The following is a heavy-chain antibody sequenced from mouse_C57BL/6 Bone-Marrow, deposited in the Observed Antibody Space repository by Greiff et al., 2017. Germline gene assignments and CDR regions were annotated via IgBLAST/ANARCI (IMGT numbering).Heavy chain of an antibody. V-gene: IGHV1-69*01. CDR3: ARESNWDYCDY. Sequence: VQLQQPGAELVMPGASVKLSCKASGYTFTSYWMHWVKQRPGQGLEWIGEIDPSDSYTNYNQKFKGKSTLTVDKSSSTAYMQLSSLTSEDSAVYYCARESNWDYCDYWGQGTTLTVSS. J-gene: IGHJ2*01. CDR2: IDPSDSYT. D-gene: IGHD4-1*01. CDR1: GYTFTSYW.